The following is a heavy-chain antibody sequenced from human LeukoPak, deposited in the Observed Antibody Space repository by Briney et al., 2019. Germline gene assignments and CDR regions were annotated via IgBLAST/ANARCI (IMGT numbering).Heavy chain of an antibody. CDR3: TRPPSFYCSSTSCEGHYFDY. Sequence: GGSLRLSCTASGVTFGDYAMSWGRQAPGKGVGGGGVIRSKAYGGTTEYAASLQGRFTISRDDSKSIAYLQMNSLKTEDTAVYYCTRPPSFYCSSTSCEGHYFDYWGQGTLVTVSS. V-gene: IGHV3-49*04. CDR1: GVTFGDYA. D-gene: IGHD2-2*01. CDR2: IRSKAYGGTT. J-gene: IGHJ4*02.